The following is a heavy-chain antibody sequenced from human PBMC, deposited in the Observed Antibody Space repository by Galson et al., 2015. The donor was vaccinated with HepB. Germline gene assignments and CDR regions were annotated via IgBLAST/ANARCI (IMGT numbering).Heavy chain of an antibody. CDR1: GYTFTGYY. CDR2: INPNSGGT. J-gene: IGHJ5*02. D-gene: IGHD3-22*01. V-gene: IGHV1-2*02. Sequence: VKVSCKASGYTFTGYYIHWVRQAPGQGLEWMGWINPNSGGTNYAQKFQGRVTMTRDTSISTAYMELSRLRSDDTAVYYCARGSMIVVVSDWFDPWGQGTLVTVSS. CDR3: ARGSMIVVVSDWFDP.